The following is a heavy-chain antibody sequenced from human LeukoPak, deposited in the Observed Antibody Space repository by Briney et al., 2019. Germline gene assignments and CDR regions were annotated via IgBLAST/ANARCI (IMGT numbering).Heavy chain of an antibody. CDR3: ASTTGTTQDAFDI. J-gene: IGHJ3*02. Sequence: SETPSLTCAVYGGSFSGYYWSWIRQPPGKGLEWIGEINHSGNTNYNPSLKSRVTISVDTSKNQFSLKLSSVTAADTAVYYCASTTGTTQDAFDIWGQGTMFSASS. V-gene: IGHV4-34*01. CDR1: GGSFSGYY. CDR2: INHSGNT. D-gene: IGHD1-1*01.